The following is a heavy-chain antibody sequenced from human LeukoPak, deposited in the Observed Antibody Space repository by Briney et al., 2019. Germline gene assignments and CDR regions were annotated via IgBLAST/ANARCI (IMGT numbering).Heavy chain of an antibody. V-gene: IGHV3-74*01. D-gene: IGHD5-24*01. CDR3: ARADMTTITYPEY. J-gene: IGHJ4*02. Sequence: PAGGSLRLSCAASGFTFSTYWMHWVRQAPGKGLVWVSRINLDGRTTNYADSVKGRFTISRDNAKDSLYLQMNSLRAEDTAIYYCARADMTTITYPEYWGQGTPVTVSS. CDR1: GFTFSTYW. CDR2: INLDGRTT.